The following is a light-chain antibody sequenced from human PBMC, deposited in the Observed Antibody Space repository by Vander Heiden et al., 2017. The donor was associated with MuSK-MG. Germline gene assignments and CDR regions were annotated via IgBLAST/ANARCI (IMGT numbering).Light chain of an antibody. CDR2: AGS. V-gene: IGKV1-39*01. J-gene: IGKJ3*01. CDR3: QQKYGSQPLYT. Sequence: DIQMTQCPSSLSESVGDRATISCRASQSISSYLKWYNQKPAEAPKLLIYAGSSWQTGVIPRLSGSGDWTAVSLTIISRLPEDFEAYYSQQKYGSQPLYTFGHGTKVDIK. CDR1: QSISSY.